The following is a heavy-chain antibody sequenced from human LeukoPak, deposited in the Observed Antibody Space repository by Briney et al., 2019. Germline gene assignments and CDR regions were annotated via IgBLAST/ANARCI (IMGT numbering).Heavy chain of an antibody. V-gene: IGHV4-59*01. CDR2: IHYTGST. Sequence: PSETLSLTCTVSGGSISSYYWSWIRQPPGKGLEWIGYIHYTGSTNYNPSLKSRVTISADTSKNQFSLKLISVTAADTAVYYCASRKLGNDYWGQGTLVTVSS. CDR1: GGSISSYY. D-gene: IGHD7-27*01. CDR3: ASRKLGNDY. J-gene: IGHJ4*02.